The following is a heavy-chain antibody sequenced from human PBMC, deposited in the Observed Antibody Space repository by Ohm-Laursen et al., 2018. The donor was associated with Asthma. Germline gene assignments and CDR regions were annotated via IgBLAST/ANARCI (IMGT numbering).Heavy chain of an antibody. D-gene: IGHD6-6*01. V-gene: IGHV3-11*01. CDR3: ARRYSSSSLSSFDP. CDR1: GFTFSDYY. J-gene: IGHJ5*02. CDR2: ISGSASTT. Sequence: LSLTCAASGFTFSDYYMSWIRQAPGKGLEWVAYISGSASTTYYAASVKGRFTISRDNAKNSLYLQMNSLRAEDTAVYYYARRYSSSSLSSFDPWGQGTLVTVSS.